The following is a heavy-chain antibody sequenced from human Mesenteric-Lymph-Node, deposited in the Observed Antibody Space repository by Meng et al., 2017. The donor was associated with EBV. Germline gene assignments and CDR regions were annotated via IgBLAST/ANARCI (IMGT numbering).Heavy chain of an antibody. J-gene: IGHJ5*02. CDR2: IYYSGSP. CDR1: GGHVSIGSYF. CDR3: ATCSRRPSCWFDP. D-gene: IGHD2-8*01. Sequence: AAQRRPPGTLTLSRTVAGGHVSIGSYFWSWIRQPPGKGLEWIGYIYYSGSPNYHPSLNSRVTISVDTSKNQFSLKLGSVTAADTAVYYCATCSRRPSCWFDPWGQGTLVTVSS. V-gene: IGHV4-61*01.